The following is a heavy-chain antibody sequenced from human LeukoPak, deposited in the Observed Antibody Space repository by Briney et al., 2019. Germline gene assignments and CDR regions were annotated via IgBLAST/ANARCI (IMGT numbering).Heavy chain of an antibody. CDR2: IYPGDSDT. CDR3: ARVGAGGKMAFKYYFDY. V-gene: IGHV5-51*01. CDR1: GYSFTSYW. J-gene: IGHJ4*02. D-gene: IGHD1-26*01. Sequence: GESLKISCKGSGYSFTSYWIGWVRQMPGKGLEWMGIIYPGDSDTRYSPSFQGQVTISADKSISTAYLQWSSLKASDTAMYYYARVGAGGKMAFKYYFDYWGQGTLVTVSS.